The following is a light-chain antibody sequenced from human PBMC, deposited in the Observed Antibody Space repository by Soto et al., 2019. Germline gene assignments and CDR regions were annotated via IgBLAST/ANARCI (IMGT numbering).Light chain of an antibody. Sequence: DIQMTQSPSTLSASVGDRVTITCRASQSISTWLAWYQQKPGKAPNLLIYKASSLSNGVPSRFSGSGSGTEFTLTIYSLQPDDFASYYCQQYNGYPHTVGQGTKLEIK. V-gene: IGKV1-5*03. CDR3: QQYNGYPHT. CDR2: KAS. J-gene: IGKJ2*01. CDR1: QSISTW.